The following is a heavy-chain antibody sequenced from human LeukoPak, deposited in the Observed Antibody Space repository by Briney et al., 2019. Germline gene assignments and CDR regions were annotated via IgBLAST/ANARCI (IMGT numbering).Heavy chain of an antibody. CDR2: ISSSSSTI. Sequence: GGSLRLSCAASGFTFSSYSMNWVRQAPGKGLEWVSYISSSSSTIYYADSVKGRFTISRDNAKNSLYLQMNSLRAEDTAVYYCARGRVITMVRGVLVYWGQGTLVTVSS. V-gene: IGHV3-48*01. CDR3: ARGRVITMVRGVLVY. J-gene: IGHJ4*02. CDR1: GFTFSSYS. D-gene: IGHD3-10*01.